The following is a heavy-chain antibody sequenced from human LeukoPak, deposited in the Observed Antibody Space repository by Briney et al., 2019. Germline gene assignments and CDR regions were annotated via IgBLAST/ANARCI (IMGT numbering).Heavy chain of an antibody. J-gene: IGHJ4*02. V-gene: IGHV4-61*02. D-gene: IGHD2-15*01. CDR1: GGSISSGSYY. CDR2: IYTSGST. Sequence: SETLSLTXTVSGGSISSGSYYWSWIRQPAGKGLEWIGRIYTSGSTNYNTSLKSRVTISVDTSKNQFSLKLSSVTAADTAVYYCARDAGWYSYYFDYWGQGTLVTVSS. CDR3: ARDAGWYSYYFDY.